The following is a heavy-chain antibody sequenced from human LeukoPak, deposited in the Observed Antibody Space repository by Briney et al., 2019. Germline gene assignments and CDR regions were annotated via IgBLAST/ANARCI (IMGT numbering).Heavy chain of an antibody. D-gene: IGHD4-17*01. V-gene: IGHV4-34*01. CDR3: ARVRPGYGDYVRFDY. J-gene: IGHJ4*02. CDR2: INHSGST. Sequence: SETLSLTCAVYGGSFSGYYWSWIRQPPGKGLEWIGEINHSGSTNYNPSLKSRVTISVDTSKNQFSLKLSSVTAADTAVYYCARVRPGYGDYVRFDYWGQGTLVTVSS. CDR1: GGSFSGYY.